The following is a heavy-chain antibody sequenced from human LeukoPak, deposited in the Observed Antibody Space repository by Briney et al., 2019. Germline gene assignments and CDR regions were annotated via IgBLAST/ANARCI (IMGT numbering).Heavy chain of an antibody. Sequence: GASVKVSCKSSGDMFSNFTISWVRQAPGQGLEWMGWISAYNGNTNYAQKLQGRVTMTTDTSTSTAYMELRSLRSDDTAVYYCARGGYSSSWYDPHFLDWFDPWGQGTLVTVSS. J-gene: IGHJ5*02. CDR2: ISAYNGNT. CDR3: ARGGYSSSWYDPHFLDWFDP. D-gene: IGHD6-13*01. CDR1: GDMFSNFT. V-gene: IGHV1-18*01.